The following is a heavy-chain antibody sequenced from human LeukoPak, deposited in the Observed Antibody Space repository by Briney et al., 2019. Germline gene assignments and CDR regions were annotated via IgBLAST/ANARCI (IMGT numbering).Heavy chain of an antibody. CDR3: ATRYCRGDY. CDR1: GRSISIRSYY. V-gene: IGHV4-39*01. CDR2: LYYSGIP. Sequence: SDTQSLTCTLSGRSISIRSYYWGWIRQPAGKGRVWIGRLYYSGIPHYLPSRKIRLTIAVDTPKTQFSLELGSGTGADTAVYCCATRYCRGDYWGQGTLVAVSS. J-gene: IGHJ4*02. D-gene: IGHD2-15*01.